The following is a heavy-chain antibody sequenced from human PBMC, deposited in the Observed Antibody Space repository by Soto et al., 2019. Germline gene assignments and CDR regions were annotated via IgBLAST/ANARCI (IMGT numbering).Heavy chain of an antibody. V-gene: IGHV4-31*02. Sequence: WTWIRQHPGKGLEWIGYIYYSGNTYYNPSLKSRVTISLDTSKNYFSLKLSSVTAADTAVYYCARDLGGYRFDYWGQGTLVTVSS. CDR2: IYYSGNT. J-gene: IGHJ4*02. D-gene: IGHD5-12*01. CDR3: ARDLGGYRFDY.